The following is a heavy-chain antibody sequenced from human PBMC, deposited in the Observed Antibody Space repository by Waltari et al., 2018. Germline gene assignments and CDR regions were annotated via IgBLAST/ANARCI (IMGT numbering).Heavy chain of an antibody. J-gene: IGHJ4*02. V-gene: IGHV1-69*09. Sequence: QVQLVQSGAEVKKPGSSVKVSCKASGGTFSSYAISWVRQAPGQGFEWMGRIIPILGKANYAQKVQGRVTIAAEKATRTAYMELRSLRSEDTAVYYCARLIAAAGTFDYWGQGTLVTVSS. CDR3: ARLIAAAGTFDY. CDR1: GGTFSSYA. D-gene: IGHD6-13*01. CDR2: IIPILGKA.